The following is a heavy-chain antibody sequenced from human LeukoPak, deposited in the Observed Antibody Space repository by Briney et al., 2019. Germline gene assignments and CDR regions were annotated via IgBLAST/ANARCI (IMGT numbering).Heavy chain of an antibody. J-gene: IGHJ6*03. Sequence: GGSLRLSCAASGFTFSSYGMHWVRQAPGKGLEWVAVISYDGSNKYYADSVKGRFTISRDNSRNTLYLQMNSLRAEDTAVYYCARDDGSSPYNDYYYSYMDVWGKGTTVTVSS. CDR2: ISYDGSNK. CDR3: ARDDGSSPYNDYYYSYMDV. V-gene: IGHV3-30*03. CDR1: GFTFSSYG. D-gene: IGHD6-6*01.